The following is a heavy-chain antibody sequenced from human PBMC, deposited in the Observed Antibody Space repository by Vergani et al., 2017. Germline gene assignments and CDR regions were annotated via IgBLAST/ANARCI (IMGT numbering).Heavy chain of an antibody. CDR1: GGSISSGSYY. J-gene: IGHJ6*02. Sequence: QVQLQESGPGLVKPSQTLSLTCTVPGGSISSGSYYWSWIRQPAGKGLEWIGRIYTSGSTHYNPPLKSRVPISVDTSKNQFSLKLSSVTAADTAVYYCARAYCGGDCYAPYYYYGMDVWGQGTTVTVSS. D-gene: IGHD2-21*02. CDR3: ARAYCGGDCYAPYYYYGMDV. V-gene: IGHV4-61*02. CDR2: IYTSGST.